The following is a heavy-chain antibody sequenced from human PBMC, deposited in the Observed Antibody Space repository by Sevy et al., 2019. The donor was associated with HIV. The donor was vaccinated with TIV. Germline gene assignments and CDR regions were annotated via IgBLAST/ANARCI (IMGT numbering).Heavy chain of an antibody. V-gene: IGHV1-24*01. CDR3: ATDKDYYDSSGYYHRYFDY. CDR1: GYTLTELS. J-gene: IGHJ4*02. Sequence: ASVKVSCKDSGYTLTELSMHWVRQAPGKGLEWMGGFDPEDGETIYAQKFQGRVTMTEDTSTDTAYMELSSLRSEDTAVYYCATDKDYYDSSGYYHRYFDYWGQGTLVTVSS. D-gene: IGHD3-22*01. CDR2: FDPEDGET.